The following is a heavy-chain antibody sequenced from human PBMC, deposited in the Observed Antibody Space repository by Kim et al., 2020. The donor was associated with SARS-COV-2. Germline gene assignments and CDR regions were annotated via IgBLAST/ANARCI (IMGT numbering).Heavy chain of an antibody. J-gene: IGHJ4*01. CDR3: ARLVWGQLDFYFDY. CDR1: GGSISSSSYY. CDR2: IYYSGST. V-gene: IGHV4-39*01. D-gene: IGHD6-6*01. Sequence: SETLSLTCTVSGGSISSSSYYWGWIRQPPGKGLEWIGSIYYSGSTYYNPSLKSRVTISVDTSKNQFSLKLSSVTAADTAVYYCARLVWGQLDFYFDYWG.